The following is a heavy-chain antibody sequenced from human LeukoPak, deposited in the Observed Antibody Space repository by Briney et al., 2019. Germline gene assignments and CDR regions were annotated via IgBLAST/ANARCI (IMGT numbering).Heavy chain of an antibody. CDR1: GGSISSGDYY. Sequence: SQTLSLTCTVSGGSISSGDYYWSWIRQPPGKGLEWIGYIYYSGSTNYNPSLKSRVTISVDTSKNQFSLKLSSVTAADTAVYYCAREVSLVGATPEYFQHWGQGTLVTVSS. J-gene: IGHJ1*01. V-gene: IGHV4-30-4*01. CDR2: IYYSGST. D-gene: IGHD1-26*01. CDR3: AREVSLVGATPEYFQH.